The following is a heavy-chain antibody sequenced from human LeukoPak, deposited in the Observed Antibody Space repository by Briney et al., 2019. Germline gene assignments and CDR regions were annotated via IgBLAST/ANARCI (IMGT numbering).Heavy chain of an antibody. CDR3: ARVGLGYCSSTSCPNFDY. CDR2: XXAYNGNT. Sequence: EWXXXXXAYNGNTNYAQKLQGRVTMTTDTSTSTAYMELRSLRSDDTAVYYCARVGLGYCSSTSCPNFDYWGQGTLVTVSS. V-gene: IGHV1-18*01. J-gene: IGHJ4*02. D-gene: IGHD2-2*01.